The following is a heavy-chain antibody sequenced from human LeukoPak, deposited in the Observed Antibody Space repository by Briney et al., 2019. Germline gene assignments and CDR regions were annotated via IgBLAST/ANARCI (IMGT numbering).Heavy chain of an antibody. D-gene: IGHD4-17*01. CDR2: INHSGST. CDR1: GGSFSGYY. V-gene: IGHV4-34*01. Sequence: SETLSLTCAVYGGSFSGYYWSWIRQPPGKGLEWIGEINHSGSTNYNPSLKSRVTISVDTSKNQFSLKLSSVTAADTAVYYCARRSTTVTIFHYYYYMDVWGKGTTVTISS. CDR3: ARRSTTVTIFHYYYYMDV. J-gene: IGHJ6*03.